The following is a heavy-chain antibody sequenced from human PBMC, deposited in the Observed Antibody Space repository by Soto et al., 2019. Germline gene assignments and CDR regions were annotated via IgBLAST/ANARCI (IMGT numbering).Heavy chain of an antibody. CDR3: ARDFDYYGSGSYFYYYGMDV. V-gene: IGHV1-3*01. CDR1: GYTFTSYA. J-gene: IGHJ6*02. Sequence: ASVKVSCTASGYTFTSYAMHWVRQAPGQRLEWMGWINAGNGNTKYSQKFQGRVTITRDTSASTAYMELSSLRSEDTAVYYCARDFDYYGSGSYFYYYGMDVWGQGTTVT. CDR2: INAGNGNT. D-gene: IGHD3-10*01.